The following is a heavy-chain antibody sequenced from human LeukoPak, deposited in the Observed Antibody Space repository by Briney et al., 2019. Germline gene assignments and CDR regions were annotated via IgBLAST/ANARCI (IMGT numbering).Heavy chain of an antibody. J-gene: IGHJ2*01. CDR3: ASRGYDRSGYGWYFDL. Sequence: PGGSLRLSCTASGFTFRDYAMSWVRQAPGKGLEWVSAISGSGASTYYADSVKGRFTISRDSSKNTLYLQMNSLRVEDTAVYSCASRGYDRSGYGWYFDLWGRGTLVTVSS. V-gene: IGHV3-23*01. CDR1: GFTFRDYA. D-gene: IGHD3-22*01. CDR2: ISGSGAST.